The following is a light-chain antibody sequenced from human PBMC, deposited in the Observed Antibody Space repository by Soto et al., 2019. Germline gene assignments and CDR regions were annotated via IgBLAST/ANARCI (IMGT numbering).Light chain of an antibody. V-gene: IGKV1-39*01. Sequence: DIQMTQSPSSLSASVGDRFTITCRASQSISSYLNWYQQRPGKAPKXXIYAASSLQSGVPSRFSGSGSGTDFTLTISSLKHEDFATYYCQQSYSTTITFGQGTRLEIK. J-gene: IGKJ5*01. CDR2: AAS. CDR1: QSISSY. CDR3: QQSYSTTIT.